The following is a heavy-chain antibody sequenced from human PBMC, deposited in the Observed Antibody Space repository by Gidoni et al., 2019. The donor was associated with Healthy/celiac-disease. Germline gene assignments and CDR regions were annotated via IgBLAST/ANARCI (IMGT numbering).Heavy chain of an antibody. CDR3: AKGISDSSGYRPYYYYGMDV. Sequence: EVQLLESGGGLVQPGGSLRLSCAASGFTFSSYAMSWFRQAPGKGLEWVSAISGSGGSTYYADSVKGRFTISRDNSKNTLYLQMNSLRAEDTAVYYCAKGISDSSGYRPYYYYGMDVWGQGTTVTVSS. V-gene: IGHV3-23*01. CDR2: ISGSGGST. D-gene: IGHD3-22*01. J-gene: IGHJ6*02. CDR1: GFTFSSYA.